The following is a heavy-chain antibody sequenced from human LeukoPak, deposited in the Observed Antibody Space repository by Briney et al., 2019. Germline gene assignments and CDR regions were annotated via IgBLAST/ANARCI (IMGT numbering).Heavy chain of an antibody. V-gene: IGHV1-46*01. D-gene: IGHD3-22*01. CDR3: ARGSSGYYYALASFDY. CDR1: GYTFTSYY. Sequence: ASVKVYCKASGYTFTSYYMHWVRQAPGQGLEWMGIINPSGGSTSYAQKFQGRVTMTRDTSTSTVYMELSSLRSEDTAVYYCARGSSGYYYALASFDYWGQGTLVTVSS. J-gene: IGHJ4*02. CDR2: INPSGGST.